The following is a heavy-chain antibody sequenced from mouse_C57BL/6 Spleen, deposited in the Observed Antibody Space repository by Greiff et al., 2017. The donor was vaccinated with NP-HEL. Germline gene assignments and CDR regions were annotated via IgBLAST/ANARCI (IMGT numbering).Heavy chain of an antibody. D-gene: IGHD3-2*02. CDR3: ARKANSRGYFDY. Sequence: VQLQQPGAELVRPGTSVKLSCKASGYTFTSYWMHWVKQRPGQGLEWIGVIDPSDSYTNYNQKFKGKATLTVDTSSSTAYMQLSSLTSEDSAVYYCARKANSRGYFDYWGQGTTLTVSS. CDR1: GYTFTSYW. J-gene: IGHJ2*01. CDR2: IDPSDSYT. V-gene: IGHV1-59*01.